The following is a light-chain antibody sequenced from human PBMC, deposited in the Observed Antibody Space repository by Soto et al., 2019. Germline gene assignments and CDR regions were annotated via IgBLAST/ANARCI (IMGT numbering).Light chain of an antibody. CDR3: QQSNNWPPFT. J-gene: IGKJ3*01. Sequence: EIVMTQSPATLSVSPGERATLSCRASQSVGSNLAWYQQKAGQAPRLLIYGASTRATGIPARFSGSGYGTEFTLTISSLQSEDFAIYYCQQSNNWPPFTFGPGTQVDVK. CDR1: QSVGSN. CDR2: GAS. V-gene: IGKV3-15*01.